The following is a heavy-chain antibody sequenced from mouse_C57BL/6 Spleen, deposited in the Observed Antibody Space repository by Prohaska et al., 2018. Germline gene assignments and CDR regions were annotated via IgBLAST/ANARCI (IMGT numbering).Heavy chain of an antibody. CDR2: IDPETGGT. J-gene: IGHJ2*01. V-gene: IGHV1-15*01. CDR1: GYTFTDYE. Sequence: GAELVRPGASVTLSCKASGYTFTDYEMHWVKQTPVHGLEWIGAIDPETGGTAYNQKFKGKAILTADKSSSTAYMELRSLTSEDSAVYYCTSWGYPYYFDYWGQGTTLTVSS. D-gene: IGHD2-14*01. CDR3: TSWGYPYYFDY.